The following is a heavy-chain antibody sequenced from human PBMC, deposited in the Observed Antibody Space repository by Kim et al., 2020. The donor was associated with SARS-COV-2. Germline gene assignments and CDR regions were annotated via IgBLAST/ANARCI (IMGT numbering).Heavy chain of an antibody. D-gene: IGHD2-15*01. J-gene: IGHJ5*02. V-gene: IGHV3-9*01. CDR3: AKAESPGYCSGGSCYSSDWFDP. CDR1: GFTFDDYA. Sequence: GGSLRLSCAASGFTFDDYAMHWVRQAPGKGLEWVSGISWNSGSIGYADSVKGRFTISRDNAKNSLYLQMNSLRAEDTALYYCAKAESPGYCSGGSCYSSDWFDPWGQGTLVTVSS. CDR2: ISWNSGSI.